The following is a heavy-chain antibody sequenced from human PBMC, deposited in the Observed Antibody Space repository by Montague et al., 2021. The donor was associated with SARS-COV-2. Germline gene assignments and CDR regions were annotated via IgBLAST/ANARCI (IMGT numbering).Heavy chain of an antibody. CDR3: ARGLGYTSMFRFFDY. CDR2: MYYTGTS. V-gene: IGHV4-59*02. Sequence: SETLSLTCAISGGSASGYYWAWIRQPPGKGLEWIGYMYYTGTSNYNPSLKSRVSMSIDTSKNHFSLNLTSVAAADTVVYYCARGLGYTSMFRFFDYWGHGAQVTVSS. CDR1: GGSASGYY. J-gene: IGHJ4*01. D-gene: IGHD2-2*02.